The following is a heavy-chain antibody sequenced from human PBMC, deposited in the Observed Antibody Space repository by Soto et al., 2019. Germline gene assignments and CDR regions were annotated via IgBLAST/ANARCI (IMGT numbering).Heavy chain of an antibody. CDR3: ATSVNSAMAFDY. J-gene: IGHJ4*02. D-gene: IGHD5-18*01. CDR1: GYTFTHYY. CDR2: INPNGGST. Sequence: ASLKVSCRASGYTFTHYYMHFVRRAPGQGLEWMGIINPNGGSTTYAQRFRAGFTMTRDTSTSTVYMELSSLRSEDSAVYYCATSVNSAMAFDYWGQGTLVTVSS. V-gene: IGHV1-46*01.